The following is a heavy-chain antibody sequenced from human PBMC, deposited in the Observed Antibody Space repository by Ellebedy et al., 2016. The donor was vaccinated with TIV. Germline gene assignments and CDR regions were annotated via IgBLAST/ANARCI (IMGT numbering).Heavy chain of an antibody. CDR2: IWFDGTNE. V-gene: IGHV3-33*01. CDR3: ARERNYYFDL. D-gene: IGHD1-7*01. Sequence: GESLKISCIASEWGFSNFGMHWVRQAPGKGLEWVALIWFDGTNEDYADSVKGRFTISRDNSRNTLYLQMNSLKTEDTAVYYCARERNYYFDLWGRGTLVTVSS. CDR1: EWGFSNFG. J-gene: IGHJ2*01.